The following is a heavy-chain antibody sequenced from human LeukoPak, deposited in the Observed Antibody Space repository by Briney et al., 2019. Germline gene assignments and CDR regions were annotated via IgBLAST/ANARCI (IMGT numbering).Heavy chain of an antibody. CDR3: ARIVRSSIAAPYFDY. CDR2: IYSGGST. D-gene: IGHD6-6*01. V-gene: IGHV3-53*01. CDR1: GFTVSSNY. Sequence: PGGSLRLSCAASGFTVSSNYMSWVRQAPGKGLEWVSVIYSGGSTYYADSVKGRFTISRDNSKNTLYLQMNSLRAEDTAVYYCARIVRSSIAAPYFDYWGQGTLVTVSS. J-gene: IGHJ4*02.